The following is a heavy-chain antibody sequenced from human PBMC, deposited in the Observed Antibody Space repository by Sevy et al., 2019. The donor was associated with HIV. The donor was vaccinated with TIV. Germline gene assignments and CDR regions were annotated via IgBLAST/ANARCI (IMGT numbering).Heavy chain of an antibody. CDR3: AREREAEDKSGEKFDY. D-gene: IGHD3-10*01. Sequence: GGSLRLSCEVFGFNFRNYWMSWVRQAPGKGLEWVANIKHDGSEKYYLDPVKGRFTVSRDNGKKSLYLQMNGLRVDDAALYYCAREREAEDKSGEKFDYWGRGTLVTVSS. V-gene: IGHV3-7*01. J-gene: IGHJ4*02. CDR2: IKHDGSEK. CDR1: GFNFRNYW.